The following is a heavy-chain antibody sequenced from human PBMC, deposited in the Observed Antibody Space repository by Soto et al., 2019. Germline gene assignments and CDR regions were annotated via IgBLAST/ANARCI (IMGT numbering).Heavy chain of an antibody. CDR1: GYSFTSYW. CDR3: ARHFYYYDSSGPMGV. D-gene: IGHD3-22*01. Sequence: GESLKISCKGSGYSFTSYWISWVRQMPGKGLEWMGRIDPSDSYTNYSPSFQGQVTISADKSISTAYLQWSSLKASDTAMYYCARHFYYYDSSGPMGVWGQGTTVTVSS. CDR2: IDPSDSYT. V-gene: IGHV5-10-1*04. J-gene: IGHJ6*02.